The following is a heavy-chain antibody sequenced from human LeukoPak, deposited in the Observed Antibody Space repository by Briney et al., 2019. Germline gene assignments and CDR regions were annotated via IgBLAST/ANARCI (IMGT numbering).Heavy chain of an antibody. CDR2: ISSSSSYI. V-gene: IGHV3-21*01. J-gene: IGHJ4*02. CDR1: GFTFSSYS. CDR3: ARDLTDTAMPKAPGY. Sequence: GGSLRPSCAASGFTFSSYSMNWVRQAPGKGLEWVSSISSSSSYIYYADSVKGRFTISRDNAKNSLYLQMNSLRAEDTAVYYCARDLTDTAMPKAPGYWGQGTLVTVSS. D-gene: IGHD5-18*01.